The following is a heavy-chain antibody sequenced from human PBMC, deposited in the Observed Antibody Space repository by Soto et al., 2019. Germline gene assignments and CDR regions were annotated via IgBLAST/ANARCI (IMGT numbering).Heavy chain of an antibody. D-gene: IGHD2-21*02. CDR1: GFNFDDYV. J-gene: IGHJ5*02. V-gene: IGHV3-9*01. CDR2: ISRNGDMI. Sequence: EVQLVESGGGLVQPGGSLRVSCGASGFNFDDYVMHWVRQVPGKGLEWVAGISRNGDMIGYADSVKGRFTISRDNAKNSLYLQMNSLGVDDTAVYYCTRGNCGGDCYPLVGWFDPWGQGPLVNVSA. CDR3: TRGNCGGDCYPLVGWFDP.